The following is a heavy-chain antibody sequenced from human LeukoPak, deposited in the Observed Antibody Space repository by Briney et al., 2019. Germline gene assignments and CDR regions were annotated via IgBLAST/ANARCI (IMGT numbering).Heavy chain of an antibody. CDR1: GYTFTSYY. Sequence: GASVKVSCKASGYTFTSYYMHWVRQAPGQGLEWMGIINPSGGSTSYAQKFQGRVTMTRDTSTSTAYMELSSLRSEDTAVYYCARTNDFWSGYLGYFDYWGQGTLVTVSS. J-gene: IGHJ4*02. CDR3: ARTNDFWSGYLGYFDY. CDR2: INPSGGST. V-gene: IGHV1-46*01. D-gene: IGHD3-3*01.